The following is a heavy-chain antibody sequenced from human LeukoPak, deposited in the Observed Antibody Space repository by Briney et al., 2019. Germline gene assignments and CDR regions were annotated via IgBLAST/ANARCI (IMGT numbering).Heavy chain of an antibody. D-gene: IGHD6-19*01. J-gene: IGHJ4*02. CDR3: ARGPSNSSGWYIFFDF. CDR2: IIPILGIA. Sequence: ASVKVSCKASGGTFSSYAISWVRQAPGQGLEWMGRIIPILGIANYAQKFQGRVTITADKSTSTAYMELSSLRSDDTAVYYCARGPSNSSGWYIFFDFWGQGTLVAVSS. V-gene: IGHV1-69*04. CDR1: GGTFSSYA.